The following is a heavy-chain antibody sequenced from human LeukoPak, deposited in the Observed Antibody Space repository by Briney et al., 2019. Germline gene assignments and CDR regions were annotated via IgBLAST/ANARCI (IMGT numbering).Heavy chain of an antibody. V-gene: IGHV1-24*01. CDR2: FDPEDGET. Sequence: ASVKVSCKVSGYTLTELSMHWVRQAPGKGLEWMGGFDPEDGETIYAQKFQGRVTMTEDTSTDTAYMELSSLRSEDTAVYYCATYDSSGYYYVGAFDIWGQGTMVTVSS. CDR3: ATYDSSGYYYVGAFDI. D-gene: IGHD3-22*01. J-gene: IGHJ3*02. CDR1: GYTLTELS.